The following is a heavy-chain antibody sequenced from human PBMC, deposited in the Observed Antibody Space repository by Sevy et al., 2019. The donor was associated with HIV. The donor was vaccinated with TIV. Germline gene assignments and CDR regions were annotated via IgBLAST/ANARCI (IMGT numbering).Heavy chain of an antibody. Sequence: ASVKVSCKTSGYTFTGYYIYWVRQAPGQGLEWMGSINPNTGGTNYSQDFQGRVTMTRDASMNTAYMELRRLTSDDTAVYYCARDLGYSIPSYSSLSWGQGTLVTVSS. D-gene: IGHD5-18*01. V-gene: IGHV1-2*02. CDR1: GYTFTGYY. J-gene: IGHJ5*02. CDR2: INPNTGGT. CDR3: ARDLGYSIPSYSSLS.